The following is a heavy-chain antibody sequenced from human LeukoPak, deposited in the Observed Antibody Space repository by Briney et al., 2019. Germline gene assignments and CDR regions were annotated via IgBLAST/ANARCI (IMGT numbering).Heavy chain of an antibody. CDR3: ARTQITSGGALDAFDI. V-gene: IGHV4-61*09. D-gene: IGHD3-16*01. Sequence: SSETLSLTCTVSGGSISSGSYHWSWIRQPAGKGLEWIGHIYISGSTNYNPSLRSRITISLDTSKNQFSLKLSSVTAADTAVYYCARTQITSGGALDAFDIWGQGTMVTVSS. CDR1: GGSISSGSYH. J-gene: IGHJ3*02. CDR2: IYISGST.